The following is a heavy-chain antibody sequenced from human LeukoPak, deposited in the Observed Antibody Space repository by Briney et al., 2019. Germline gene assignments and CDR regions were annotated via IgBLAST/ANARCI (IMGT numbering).Heavy chain of an antibody. V-gene: IGHV1-18*01. Sequence: ASEKVSCKASGYTFTSYGISWVRQAPGQGLEWMGWISAYNGNTNYAQKLQGRVTMTTDTSTSTAYMELRSLRSDDTAVYYCARQAVAGTTGYYYYYMDVWGKGTTVTVSS. J-gene: IGHJ6*03. CDR1: GYTFTSYG. CDR2: ISAYNGNT. D-gene: IGHD6-19*01. CDR3: ARQAVAGTTGYYYYYMDV.